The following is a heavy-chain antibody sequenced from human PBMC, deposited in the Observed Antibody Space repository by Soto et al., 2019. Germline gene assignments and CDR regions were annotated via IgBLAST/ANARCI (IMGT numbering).Heavy chain of an antibody. Sequence: GSLRLSCAASGFSFNNYAMSWVRQAPGKGLEWVSAISGSGGTTYFADSVKVRFTISRDNSKNTLYLQMNSLRADDTAVYYCKKAPLQIYDSKGDYFDYGGKEPLVTFS. D-gene: IGHD3-22*01. V-gene: IGHV3-23*01. CDR1: GFSFNNYA. J-gene: IGHJ4*02. CDR2: ISGSGGTT. CDR3: KKAPLQIYDSKGDYFDY.